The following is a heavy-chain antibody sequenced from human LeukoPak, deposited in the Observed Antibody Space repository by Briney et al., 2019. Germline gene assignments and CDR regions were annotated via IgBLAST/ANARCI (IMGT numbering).Heavy chain of an antibody. CDR2: ISTSGTTT. CDR1: GFTFSDYY. CDR3: ARVRGSYSVDY. J-gene: IGHJ4*02. D-gene: IGHD3-10*01. V-gene: IGHV3-11*04. Sequence: GGSLRLSCAASGFTFSDYYMSWIRQAPGKGLEGLSYISTSGTTTYHADSVKGRFTISSDDAKNSLYLQMTSLSADATALYYCARVRGSYSVDYWGQGTLVTVSS.